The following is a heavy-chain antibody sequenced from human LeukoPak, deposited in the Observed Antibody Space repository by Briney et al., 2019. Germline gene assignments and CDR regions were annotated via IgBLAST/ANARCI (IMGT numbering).Heavy chain of an antibody. Sequence: GGSLRLPRAASGFTFSSYGMHWVRQAPGKGLEWVSNISGSGSGGSTYYADSVKGRFTISRDNAKNSLYLQMNSLRAEDTAVYYCARDPYSGAYGDSYYYYMDLWGQGTTVTISS. V-gene: IGHV3-48*03. J-gene: IGHJ6*03. CDR1: GFTFSSYG. CDR2: ISGSGSGGST. D-gene: IGHD1-26*01. CDR3: ARDPYSGAYGDSYYYYMDL.